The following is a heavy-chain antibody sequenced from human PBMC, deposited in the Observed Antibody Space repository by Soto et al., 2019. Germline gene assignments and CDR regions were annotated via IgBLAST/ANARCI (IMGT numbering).Heavy chain of an antibody. V-gene: IGHV3-30-3*01. Sequence: XESLRLWCAASGFTFSSYAMHGVRQAPGKGLEWVAVISYDGSNKYYADSVKGRFTISRDNSKNTLYLQMNSLRAEDTAVYYCARIYGSGSYPHYYYYYGMDVWGQGTTVTVSS. J-gene: IGHJ6*02. CDR3: ARIYGSGSYPHYYYYYGMDV. CDR1: GFTFSSYA. CDR2: ISYDGSNK. D-gene: IGHD3-10*01.